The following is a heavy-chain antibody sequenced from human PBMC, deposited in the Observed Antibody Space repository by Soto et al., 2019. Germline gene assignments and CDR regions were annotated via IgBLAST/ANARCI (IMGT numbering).Heavy chain of an antibody. J-gene: IGHJ3*02. V-gene: IGHV4-39*02. CDR1: GGSISSSSYY. CDR2: IYYSGST. CDR3: ASVTIFGVVIANDAFDI. D-gene: IGHD3-3*01. Sequence: SETLSLTCTVSGGSISSSSYYWGWIRQPPGKGQERIGSIYYSGSTYYNPSLKSRVTISVDNAKNSLYLQMNSLRAEDTAVYYCASVTIFGVVIANDAFDIWGQGTMVTVSS.